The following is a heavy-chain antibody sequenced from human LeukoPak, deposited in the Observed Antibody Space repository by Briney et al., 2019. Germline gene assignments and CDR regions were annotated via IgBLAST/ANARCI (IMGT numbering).Heavy chain of an antibody. V-gene: IGHV3-9*01. J-gene: IGHJ4*02. Sequence: GGSLRLSCAASGFTFDDYAMHWVRQAPGKGLEWVSGISWNSGSIGYADSVKGRFTISRDNAKNSLYLQMNSLRAEDTALYYCAKDRIAAAGEFDYWGQGTLVTVSS. D-gene: IGHD6-13*01. CDR3: AKDRIAAAGEFDY. CDR2: ISWNSGSI. CDR1: GFTFDDYA.